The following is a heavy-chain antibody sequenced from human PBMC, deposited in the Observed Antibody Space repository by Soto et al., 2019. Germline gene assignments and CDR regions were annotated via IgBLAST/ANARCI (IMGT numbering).Heavy chain of an antibody. CDR3: ARDRMSRFGYYGSGSYYHPNWFDP. V-gene: IGHV1-18*04. D-gene: IGHD3-10*01. CDR2: ISAYNGNT. CDR1: GYTFTSYG. J-gene: IGHJ5*02. Sequence: ASVKVSCKASGYTFTSYGISWVRQAPGQGLEWMGWISAYNGNTNYAQKLQGRVTMTTDTTKSTAYMELRSLRSDETAVTHDARDRMSRFGYYGSGSYYHPNWFDPWGQGTLVTVSS.